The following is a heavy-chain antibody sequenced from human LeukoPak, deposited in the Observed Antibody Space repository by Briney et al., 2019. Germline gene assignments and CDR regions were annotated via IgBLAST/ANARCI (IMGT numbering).Heavy chain of an antibody. CDR3: ARGGSRHAFDI. CDR1: GFTFSSYW. Sequence: GGSLRLSCAASGFTFSSYWMYWVRQAPGKGLVYVSRINNDGGGTTYADSVKGRFTISRDNAKNTLHLEMNSLRAEDTALYYCARGGSRHAFDIWGQGTMVTVSS. V-gene: IGHV3-74*01. CDR2: INNDGGGT. J-gene: IGHJ3*02. D-gene: IGHD3-16*01.